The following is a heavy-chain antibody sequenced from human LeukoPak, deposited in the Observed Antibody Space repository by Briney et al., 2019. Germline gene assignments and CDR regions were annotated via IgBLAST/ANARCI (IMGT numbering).Heavy chain of an antibody. CDR1: GYTFTGYY. V-gene: IGHV1-2*02. D-gene: IGHD2-15*01. CDR3: ARIITVVTKLYASDI. CDR2: INPNSGGT. J-gene: IGHJ3*02. Sequence: ASVKVSCKASGYTFTGYYMHWVRQAPGQGLEWMGWINPNSGGTNYAQKFQGRVTMTRDTSISTAYMELSRLRSDDTAVYYCARIITVVTKLYASDIWGQGTMVTVSS.